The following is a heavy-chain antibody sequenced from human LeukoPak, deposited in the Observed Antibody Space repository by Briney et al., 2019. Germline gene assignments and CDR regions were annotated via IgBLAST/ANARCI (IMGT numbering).Heavy chain of an antibody. CDR2: IYYSGST. D-gene: IGHD6-13*01. V-gene: IGHV4-39*07. CDR3: ARDGDPGYSSRGGFDY. CDR1: GGSISSSSYY. J-gene: IGHJ4*02. Sequence: PSETLSLTCTVSGGSISSSSYYWGWIRQPPGKGLEWIGSIYYSGSTYYNPSLKSRVTISVDTSKNQFSLKLSSVTAADTAVYYCARDGDPGYSSRGGFDYWGQGTLVTVSS.